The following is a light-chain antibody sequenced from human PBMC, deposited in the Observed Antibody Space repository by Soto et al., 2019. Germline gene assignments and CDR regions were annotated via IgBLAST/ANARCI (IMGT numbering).Light chain of an antibody. CDR3: GTWDSSLSAGV. V-gene: IGLV1-51*01. J-gene: IGLJ2*01. CDR1: SSNIEHNY. CDR2: DNN. Sequence: QSVLTQPASVTAATGQTVTISCSGSSSNIEHNYVSWYQQLPGTAPKLLIYDNNKRPSGIPDRFSGSKSGTSATLGITGLQTGDEADYYCGTWDSSLSAGVFGGGTKLTVL.